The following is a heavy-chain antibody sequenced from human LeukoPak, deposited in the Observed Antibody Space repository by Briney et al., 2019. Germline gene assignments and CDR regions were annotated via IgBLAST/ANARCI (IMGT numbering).Heavy chain of an antibody. D-gene: IGHD2-2*01. V-gene: IGHV1-18*01. J-gene: IGHJ4*02. Sequence: ASVKVSCKASGYTFTNYGISWVRQAPGQGLEWMGWISTYNRNTNYAQKFQGRVTMTTDTSTSTAYMELRSLGSDDTAVYYCAREGLGYCTSISCSAFDYWGQGTLVTVSS. CDR3: AREGLGYCTSISCSAFDY. CDR1: GYTFTNYG. CDR2: ISTYNRNT.